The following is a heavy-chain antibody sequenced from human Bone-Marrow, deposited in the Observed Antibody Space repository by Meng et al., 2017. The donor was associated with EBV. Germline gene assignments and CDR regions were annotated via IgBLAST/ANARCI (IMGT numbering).Heavy chain of an antibody. CDR1: GGSISSSSYY. CDR3: AREVYNWFDP. D-gene: IGHD6-6*01. Sequence: QLPLQESGPGLVKPSETLSLTCTDSGGSISSSSYYWGWIRQPPGKGLEWIGSIYYSGSTYYNPSLKSRVTISVDTSKNQFSLKLSSVTTADTAVYYCAREVYNWFDPWGQGTLVTVSS. V-gene: IGHV4-39*07. J-gene: IGHJ5*02. CDR2: IYYSGST.